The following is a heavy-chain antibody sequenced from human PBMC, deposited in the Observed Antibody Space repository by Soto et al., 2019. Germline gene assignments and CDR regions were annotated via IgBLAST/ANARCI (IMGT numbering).Heavy chain of an antibody. CDR2: VNPSSGST. D-gene: IGHD1-26*01. J-gene: IGHJ5*02. V-gene: IGHV1-46*01. CDR3: AKGSSGSYLNWFGP. CDR1: GYTFTNYY. Sequence: QVQLVQSGAEVKKPGASVKLSCKTSGYTFTNYYIHWVRQAPGQGLEWMGIVNPSSGSTSYAQKFQGRVTVTRDTSTSTVYMDLSSLKSEDTAVYYCAKGSSGSYLNWFGPWGQGTLVTVSS.